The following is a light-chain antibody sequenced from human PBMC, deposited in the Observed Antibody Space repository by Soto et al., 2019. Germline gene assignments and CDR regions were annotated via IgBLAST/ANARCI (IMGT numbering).Light chain of an antibody. Sequence: EIVLTQSPGTLSLSRGDRATLSCRASQSVSSNYLAWYQQKPGQAPRLLIYGASSRATGIPDRFSGSGSGTDFTLTISRLEPEDFAVYYCQRYGTSLPLTFGGGTKVDIK. CDR1: QSVSSNY. V-gene: IGKV3-20*01. J-gene: IGKJ4*01. CDR3: QRYGTSLPLT. CDR2: GAS.